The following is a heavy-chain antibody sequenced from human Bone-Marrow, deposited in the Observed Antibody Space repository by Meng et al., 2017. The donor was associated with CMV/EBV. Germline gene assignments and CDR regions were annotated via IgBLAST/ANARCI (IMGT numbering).Heavy chain of an antibody. Sequence: GESLKISCAASGFAFTNAWMNWVRQAPGKGLEWVSYISSSGSTIYYADSVKGRFTISRDNAKNSLYLQMNSLRAEDTAVYYCARQLVWRSWFDPWGQGTLVTVSS. CDR2: ISSSGSTI. J-gene: IGHJ5*02. CDR1: GFAFTNAW. V-gene: IGHV3-48*04. CDR3: ARQLVWRSWFDP. D-gene: IGHD6-13*01.